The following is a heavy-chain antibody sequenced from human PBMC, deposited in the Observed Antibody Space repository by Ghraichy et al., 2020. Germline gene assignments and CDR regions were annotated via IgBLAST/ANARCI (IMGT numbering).Heavy chain of an antibody. J-gene: IGHJ4*02. Sequence: GGSLRLSCAASGFTFSSYSMNWVRQAPGKGLEWVSSISSSSSYIYYADSVKGRFTISRDNAKNSLYLQMNSLRAEDTAVYYCARDKAAAGFDYWGQGTLVTVSS. CDR2: ISSSSSYI. D-gene: IGHD6-13*01. CDR3: ARDKAAAGFDY. V-gene: IGHV3-21*01. CDR1: GFTFSSYS.